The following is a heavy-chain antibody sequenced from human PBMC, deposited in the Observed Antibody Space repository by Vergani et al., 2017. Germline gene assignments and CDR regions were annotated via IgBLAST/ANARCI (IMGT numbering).Heavy chain of an antibody. V-gene: IGHV4-4*07. CDR3: ARMGYGSSWYRWVPLY. Sequence: QVRLQESGPGLVKPSETLSLTCSVSGGSMSGYYWSWIRQPPGKGLEWLGRIYTSGATNYNPSLRSRAIMSVDASKNQFSLKLSSVTAADTAVYYCARMGYGSSWYRWVPLYWGQGTLVTVSS. D-gene: IGHD6-13*01. J-gene: IGHJ4*02. CDR2: IYTSGAT. CDR1: GGSMSGYY.